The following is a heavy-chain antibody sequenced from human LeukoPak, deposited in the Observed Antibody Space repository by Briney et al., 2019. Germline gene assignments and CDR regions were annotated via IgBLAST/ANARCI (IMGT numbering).Heavy chain of an antibody. CDR1: GGSISSSSSY. V-gene: IGHV4-39*01. D-gene: IGHD3-16*02. J-gene: IGHJ4*02. CDR3: ARQDYIWGSYRYFDY. Sequence: SETLSLACTVSGGSISSSSSYWDWIRQPPGKGLEWIGGVYYSGSTYYNPSLKSRVTISIDTSKNQFSLKLSSVTAADTAVYYCARQDYIWGSYRYFDYWGQGTLVTVSS. CDR2: VYYSGST.